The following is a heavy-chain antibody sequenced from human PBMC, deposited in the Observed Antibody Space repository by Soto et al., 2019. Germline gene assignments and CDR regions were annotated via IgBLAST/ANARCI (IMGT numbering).Heavy chain of an antibody. Sequence: GGSLRLSCAVSGFTFSNYAMSWVRQSPGKGLEWVSTISSGGGSTFDADSVKGRFTIARDNSKNTLYLQMNSLRAEDTAVYYCAKGIEYSSSGSYYFDYWGQGTLVTVSS. CDR2: ISSGGGST. V-gene: IGHV3-23*01. D-gene: IGHD6-6*01. CDR3: AKGIEYSSSGSYYFDY. CDR1: GFTFSNYA. J-gene: IGHJ4*02.